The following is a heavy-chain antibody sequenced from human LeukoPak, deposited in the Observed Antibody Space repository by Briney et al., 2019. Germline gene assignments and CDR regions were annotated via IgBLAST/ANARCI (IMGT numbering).Heavy chain of an antibody. CDR1: GYTFIGYY. V-gene: IGHV1-2*06. CDR3: AREDTAMACFDY. Sequence: ASVKVSCKASGYTFIGYYMHWVRQAPGQGLEWMGRINPNSGGTNYAQKLQGRVTMTTDTSTSTAYMELRSLRSDDTAVYYCAREDTAMACFDYWGQGTLVTVSS. D-gene: IGHD5-18*01. CDR2: INPNSGGT. J-gene: IGHJ4*02.